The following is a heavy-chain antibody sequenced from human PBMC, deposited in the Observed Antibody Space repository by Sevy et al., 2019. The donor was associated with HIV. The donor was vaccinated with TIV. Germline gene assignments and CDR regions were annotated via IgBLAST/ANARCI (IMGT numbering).Heavy chain of an antibody. CDR2: ISKYSNYI. Sequence: GWSLRLSCAASGFTFTSYSMSWFRQAPGRRLECVSSISKYSNYIHYANSVEGRLTISRDNAQDSMSLTMTSLRAENTALYFCARSTYYYASGTVRESDFWGQGTLVTVSS. CDR3: ARSTYYYASGTVRESDF. D-gene: IGHD3-10*01. CDR1: GFTFTSYS. J-gene: IGHJ4*01. V-gene: IGHV3-21*01.